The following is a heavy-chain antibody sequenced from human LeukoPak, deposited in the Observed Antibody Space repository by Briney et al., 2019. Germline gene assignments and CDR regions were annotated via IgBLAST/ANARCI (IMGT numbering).Heavy chain of an antibody. CDR3: ARGRSSSHNYYFDY. V-gene: IGHV3-21*01. Sequence: PGGSLRLSCAASGFTFSTYNMNWVRQAPGKGLECVSSISSSSHIYYAESVKGRFTMSRDNAKNSLYLQMNSLRAEDTAVYYCARGRSSSHNYYFDYWGQGTLVTVS. CDR2: ISSSSHI. D-gene: IGHD6-13*01. CDR1: GFTFSTYN. J-gene: IGHJ4*02.